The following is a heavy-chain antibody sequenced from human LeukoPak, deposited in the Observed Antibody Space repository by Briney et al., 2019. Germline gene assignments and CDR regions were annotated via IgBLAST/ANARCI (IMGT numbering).Heavy chain of an antibody. J-gene: IGHJ4*02. CDR1: GFTFSSYS. V-gene: IGHV3-48*01. D-gene: IGHD3-3*01. CDR2: ISSSSDTR. Sequence: PGGSLRLSCAAPGFTFSSYSMNWVRQAPGKGLEWVSYISSSSDTRYYADSVKGRFTISRDNAKNSLYLQMNSLRAEDTAVYYCAGDSWSGSYKGDYWGQGTLVTVSS. CDR3: AGDSWSGSYKGDY.